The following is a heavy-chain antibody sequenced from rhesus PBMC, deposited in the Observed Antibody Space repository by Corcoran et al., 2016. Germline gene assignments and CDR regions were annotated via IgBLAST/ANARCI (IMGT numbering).Heavy chain of an antibody. V-gene: IGHV3-54*02. CDR3: ARDLTGDTVGTVDY. D-gene: IGHD5-42*01. CDR1: GFTFSSYG. CDR2: ISYDGSKK. J-gene: IGHJ4*01. Sequence: GGSLRLSCAASGFTFSSYGMHWVRQPPGKGLEWVAVISYDGSKKYYADSVKDRFTISRDNSKNMLYLQMNNLKLEDTAVYYCARDLTGDTVGTVDYWGQGVLVTVSS.